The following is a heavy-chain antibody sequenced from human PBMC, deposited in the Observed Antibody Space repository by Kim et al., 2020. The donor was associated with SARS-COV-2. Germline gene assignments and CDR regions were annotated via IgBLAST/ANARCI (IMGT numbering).Heavy chain of an antibody. Sequence: SVKVSCKASGGTFSSYAISWVRQAPGQGLEWMGGIIPIFGTANYAQKFQGRVTITADESTSTAYMELSSLRSEDTAVYYCARDPSSGKLPRFWDYWGQGTLVTVSS. V-gene: IGHV1-69*13. CDR2: IIPIFGTA. D-gene: IGHD3-22*01. CDR1: GGTFSSYA. CDR3: ARDPSSGKLPRFWDY. J-gene: IGHJ4*02.